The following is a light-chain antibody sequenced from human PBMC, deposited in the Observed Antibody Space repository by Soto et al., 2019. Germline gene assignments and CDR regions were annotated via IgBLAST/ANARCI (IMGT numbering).Light chain of an antibody. Sequence: DIVMTQSPDCLAVSLCERASINGKCSRIVLYSSDNKNYLTLYQQKPGQPPKLLIYWASTRESGVPDRFSGSGSGTDFTLTISSLQAEDVAVYYCQQYYSIPITFGQGTRLAI. CDR2: WAS. CDR1: RIVLYSSDNKNY. J-gene: IGKJ5*01. CDR3: QQYYSIPIT. V-gene: IGKV4-1*01.